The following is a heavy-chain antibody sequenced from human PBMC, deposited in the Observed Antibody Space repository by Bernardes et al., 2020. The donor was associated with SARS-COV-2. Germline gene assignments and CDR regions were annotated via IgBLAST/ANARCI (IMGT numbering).Heavy chain of an antibody. J-gene: IGHJ4*02. V-gene: IGHV3-7*01. Sequence: GGSLRLSCVASGFTFSSYWMSWVRQAPGKGLEWVANIKQDGSEKNYVDSVKGRFTISRDNAKNSLYLQMNSLRAEDTAVYYCASTGRWVQLDYWGQGSLVTVSS. D-gene: IGHD5-18*01. CDR2: IKQDGSEK. CDR3: ASTGRWVQLDY. CDR1: GFTFSSYW.